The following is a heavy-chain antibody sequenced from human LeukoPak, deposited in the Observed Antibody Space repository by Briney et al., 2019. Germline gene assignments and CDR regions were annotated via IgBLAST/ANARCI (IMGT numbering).Heavy chain of an antibody. V-gene: IGHV3-23*01. J-gene: IGHJ4*02. CDR3: AKEIGQLEY. D-gene: IGHD2/OR15-2a*01. Sequence: GSLRLSCAASGFTFSSYAMSWVRQAPGKGLEWVSVISGSGESTYYADSVKGRFTISRDNFKNTLYLQMNSLRAEDTAVYHCAKEIGQLEYWGQGTLVTVSS. CDR2: ISGSGEST. CDR1: GFTFSSYA.